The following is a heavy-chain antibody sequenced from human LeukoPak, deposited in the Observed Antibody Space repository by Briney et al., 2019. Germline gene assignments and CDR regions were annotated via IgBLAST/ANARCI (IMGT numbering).Heavy chain of an antibody. CDR3: ARFGELFTHYYYYGMDV. J-gene: IGHJ6*02. D-gene: IGHD3-10*01. Sequence: ASVKVSCKASGYTFTSYGISWVRQAPGQGLEWRGWISAYNGNTNYAQKLQGRVTMTTDTSTSTAYMELRSLRSDATAVYYCARFGELFTHYYYYGMDVWGQGTTVTVSS. CDR1: GYTFTSYG. V-gene: IGHV1-18*01. CDR2: ISAYNGNT.